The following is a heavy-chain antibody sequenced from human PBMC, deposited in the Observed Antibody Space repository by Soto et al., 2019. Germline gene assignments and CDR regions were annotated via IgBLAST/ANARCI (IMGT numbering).Heavy chain of an antibody. J-gene: IGHJ5*02. CDR1: GGSLSSGDYY. Sequence: TSQTLSRTCTVSGGSLSSGDYYWSWIRQPPGKGLEWIGYIYYSGSTYYNPSLKSRVTISVDTSKNQFSLKLSSVTAADTAVYYCARAGSSGYYLSWFDPWGQGTLVTVSS. D-gene: IGHD3-22*01. CDR2: IYYSGST. V-gene: IGHV4-30-4*01. CDR3: ARAGSSGYYLSWFDP.